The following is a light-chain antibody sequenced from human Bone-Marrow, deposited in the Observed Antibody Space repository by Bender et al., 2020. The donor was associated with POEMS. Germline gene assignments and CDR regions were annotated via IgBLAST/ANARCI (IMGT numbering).Light chain of an antibody. J-gene: IGLJ2*01. V-gene: IGLV3-21*02. Sequence: SFVLTQPPSVSVAPGQTATITCELSTLESYSVHWYQQKPGLAPILVISDDRTRPSGISERFSGSYSGNTATLAISRVEAEDEADFYCQVWDGDTDRVIFGGGTKLTVL. CDR2: DDR. CDR3: QVWDGDTDRVI. CDR1: TLESYS.